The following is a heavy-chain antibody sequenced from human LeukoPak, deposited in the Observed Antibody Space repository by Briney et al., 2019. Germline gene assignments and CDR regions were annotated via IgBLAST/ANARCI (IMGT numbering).Heavy chain of an antibody. J-gene: IGHJ4*02. D-gene: IGHD3-9*01. CDR1: GGSLTNYY. CDR2: IYYSGRT. Sequence: SETLSLTCTVSGGSLTNYYWSWVWQSPEGGLEWMGFIYYSGRTYYNPSLKGRATISVDTSKNQFSLSLNSVTAADTAVYYCVRESDWLFDHWGPGTLVTVSS. V-gene: IGHV4-59*01. CDR3: VRESDWLFDH.